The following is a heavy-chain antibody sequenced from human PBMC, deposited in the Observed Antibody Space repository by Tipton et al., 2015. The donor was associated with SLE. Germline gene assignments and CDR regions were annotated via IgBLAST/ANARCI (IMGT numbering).Heavy chain of an antibody. V-gene: IGHV4-34*01. D-gene: IGHD3-22*01. CDR2: INHLSMT. Sequence: TLSLTCAVQGGAFSDYYWSWSRQPPGKGLEWIGEINHLSMTNYNPSLKGRVTISVDTSKNQFSLRLNSVTAADTAVYYCARLRNGYYSDYDYWGQGTLITVSS. CDR3: ARLRNGYYSDYDY. J-gene: IGHJ4*02. CDR1: GGAFSDYY.